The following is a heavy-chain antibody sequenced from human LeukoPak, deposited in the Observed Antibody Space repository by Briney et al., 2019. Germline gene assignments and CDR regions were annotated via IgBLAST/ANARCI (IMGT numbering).Heavy chain of an antibody. J-gene: IGHJ4*02. CDR1: GFTFSSYW. D-gene: IGHD3-9*01. Sequence: PGGSLRLSCAASGFTFSSYWMSWVRQAPGKGLEWVANIKQDGSEKYYVDSVKGRFTISRDNAKNSLYLQMNSLRAEDTAVYYCARDRVLRYFDWLFRAYFDYWGQGTLVTVSS. V-gene: IGHV3-7*01. CDR2: IKQDGSEK. CDR3: ARDRVLRYFDWLFRAYFDY.